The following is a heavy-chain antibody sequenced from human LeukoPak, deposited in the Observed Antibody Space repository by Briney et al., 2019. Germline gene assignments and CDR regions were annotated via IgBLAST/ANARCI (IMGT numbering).Heavy chain of an antibody. CDR1: GFTFSSYW. D-gene: IGHD3-22*01. CDR3: ASIPTMGDYDSSGYYYGPSSDY. Sequence: PGGSLRLSCAASGFTFSSYWMSWVRQAPGKGLEWVANIKQDGSEKYYVDSVKGRFTISRDNAKNSLYLQMDSLRAEDAAVYYCASIPTMGDYDSSGYYYGPSSDYWGQGTLVTVSS. V-gene: IGHV3-7*01. J-gene: IGHJ4*02. CDR2: IKQDGSEK.